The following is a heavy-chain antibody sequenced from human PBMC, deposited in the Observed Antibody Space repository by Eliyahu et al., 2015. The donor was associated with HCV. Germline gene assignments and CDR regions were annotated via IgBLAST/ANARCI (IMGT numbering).Heavy chain of an antibody. CDR1: GFIFSSYG. D-gene: IGHD6-6*01. Sequence: GFIFSSYGMHWVRQAPGKGLEWVALISYDGSHKYYADSVKGRFTISRDNSKNTLYLQMNSLRTEDTAVYYCAKDGSFIAPRLASSYGMDVWGQGTTVTVSS. CDR3: AKDGSFIAPRLASSYGMDV. V-gene: IGHV3-30*18. J-gene: IGHJ6*02. CDR2: ISYDGSHK.